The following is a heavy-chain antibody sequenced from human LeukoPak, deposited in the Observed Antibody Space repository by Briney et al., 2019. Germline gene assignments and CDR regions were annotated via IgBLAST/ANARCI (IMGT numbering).Heavy chain of an antibody. D-gene: IGHD1-1*01. J-gene: IGHJ3*02. CDR2: VYDTGST. V-gene: IGHV4-61*01. CDR3: ARWNGPFDI. Sequence: SETLSLTCTVSGGSISSSSYYWSWIRQPPGKGLEWIGYVYDTGSTHYNPSVKSRITISVDTSKNQFSLKLTSMTAADTAMYYCARWNGPFDIWGQGTMVTVSS. CDR1: GGSISSSSYY.